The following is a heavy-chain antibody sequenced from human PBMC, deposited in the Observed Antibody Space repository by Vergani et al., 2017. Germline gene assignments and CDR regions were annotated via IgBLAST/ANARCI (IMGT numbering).Heavy chain of an antibody. J-gene: IGHJ3*02. D-gene: IGHD3-22*01. CDR3: ARMIVVPASVSGAFDI. CDR2: SYHSGST. Sequence: QVQLQESGPGLVKPSETLSLTCTVSGYSISSGYYWGWIRQPPGKVLEWIGSSYHSGSTYYNPSLKSRVTISLDTSKNQFSLKLSSVTAADTAVYYCARMIVVPASVSGAFDIWGQGTMVTVAS. CDR1: GYSISSGYY. V-gene: IGHV4-38-2*02.